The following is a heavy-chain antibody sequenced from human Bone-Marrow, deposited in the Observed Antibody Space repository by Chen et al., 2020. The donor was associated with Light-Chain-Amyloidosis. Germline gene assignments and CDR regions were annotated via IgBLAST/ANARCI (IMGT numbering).Heavy chain of an antibody. CDR2: IYYSGST. CDR1: GGSISSSSYY. J-gene: IGHJ4*01. V-gene: IGHV4-39*07. CDR3: ARATATYYDFWSGYYSFDY. Sequence: QLQLQESGPGLVKPSETLSFTCTVSGGSISSSSYYWGWIRQPPGKGLEWIGSIYYSGSTYYNPSLKSRVTISVDTSKTQFSLKLSSVTAADTAVYYCARATATYYDFWSGYYSFDYWGQGTLVTVSS. D-gene: IGHD3-3*01.